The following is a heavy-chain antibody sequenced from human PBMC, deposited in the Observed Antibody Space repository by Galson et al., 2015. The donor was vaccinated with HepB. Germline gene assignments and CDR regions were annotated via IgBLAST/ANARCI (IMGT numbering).Heavy chain of an antibody. CDR1: GFTFSDYA. D-gene: IGHD1-26*01. CDR3: AKVIFEATKDNFDY. J-gene: IGHJ4*02. V-gene: IGHV3-33*06. CDR2: IWYDGSNK. Sequence: SLRLSCAASGFTFSDYAMHWVRQASGKGLEWVAVIWYDGSNKYYADSVEGRFTVSRDDSKNTLYLQMNGLRAEDTAVYYCAKVIFEATKDNFDYWGQGTLVTVSS.